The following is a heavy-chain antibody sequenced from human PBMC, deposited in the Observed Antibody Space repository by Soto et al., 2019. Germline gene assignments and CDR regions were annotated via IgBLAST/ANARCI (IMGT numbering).Heavy chain of an antibody. V-gene: IGHV2-70*04. CDR2: IDWDDDK. CDR1: GFSLSTSGMR. CDR3: ARMFHCSGGTCPFDP. D-gene: IGHD2-15*01. Sequence: GSGPTLVNPTQTLTLTCTFSGFSLSTSGMRVSWIRQPPGKALEWLARIDWDDDKFYNTSLKTRLTISKDSSKNQVVLTMTNMDPVDTATYYCARMFHCSGGTCPFDPWGQGTLVTVSS. J-gene: IGHJ5*02.